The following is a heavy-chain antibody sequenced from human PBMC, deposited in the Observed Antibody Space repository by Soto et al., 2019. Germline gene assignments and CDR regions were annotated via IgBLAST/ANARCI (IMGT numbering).Heavy chain of an antibody. V-gene: IGHV4-34*01. CDR3: ARGRPRATALYNWFDP. CDR1: GGSFSGYY. J-gene: IGHJ5*02. Sequence: SETLSLTCAVYGGSFSGYYWSWIRQPPGKGLEWIGEINHSGSTNYNPSLKSRVTISVDTSKNQFSLKLSSVTAADTAVYYCARGRPRATALYNWFDPWGQGTLVTVSS. CDR2: INHSGST. D-gene: IGHD1-26*01.